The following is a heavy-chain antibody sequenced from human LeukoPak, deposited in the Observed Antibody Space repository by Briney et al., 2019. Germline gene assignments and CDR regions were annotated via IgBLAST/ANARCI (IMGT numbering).Heavy chain of an antibody. Sequence: SETLSLTCTVSGGSISSDYWSWIRQPPGKGLEWIGYIYYRGSTNYNSSLKSRVTISVDTSKNQFSLKLSSVTAADTAVYYCARLSGYSSGHYYSGYWGQGTLVTVSS. CDR3: ARLSGYSSGHYYSGY. V-gene: IGHV4-59*01. CDR2: IYYRGST. J-gene: IGHJ4*02. D-gene: IGHD3-22*01. CDR1: GGSISSDY.